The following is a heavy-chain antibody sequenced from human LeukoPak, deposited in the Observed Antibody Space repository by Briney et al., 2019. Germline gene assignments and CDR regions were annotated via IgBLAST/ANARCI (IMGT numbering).Heavy chain of an antibody. CDR3: ATYCSSTSCYAGPDY. V-gene: IGHV1-18*01. Sequence: GASVKVSCKASGYTFTSYGISWVRQAPGQGLEWMGWISAYNGNTNYAQKLQGRVTMTTDTSTSTAYMELRSLRSDDTAVYYCATYCSSTSCYAGPDYWGQGTLVTVSS. CDR2: ISAYNGNT. J-gene: IGHJ4*02. D-gene: IGHD2-2*01. CDR1: GYTFTSYG.